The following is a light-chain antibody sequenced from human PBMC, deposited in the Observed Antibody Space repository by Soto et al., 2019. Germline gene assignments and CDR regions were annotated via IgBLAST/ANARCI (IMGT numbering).Light chain of an antibody. CDR3: QQRGNFIT. J-gene: IGKJ5*01. CDR2: WAS. V-gene: IGKV4-1*01. Sequence: DIVMTQSPDSLAVSLGERATINCKSSQSVLYSSNNKNYLAWYQQKPGQPPKLLIYWASTRESGVPDRFSGSGSGTDFTLTISSLEPEDFAVYYCQQRGNFITFGQGTRLEIK. CDR1: QSVLYSSNNKNY.